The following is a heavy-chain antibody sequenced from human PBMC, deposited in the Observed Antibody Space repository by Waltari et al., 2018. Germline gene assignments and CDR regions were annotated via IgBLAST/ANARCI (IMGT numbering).Heavy chain of an antibody. J-gene: IGHJ4*02. Sequence: QVQLQESGPGLVKPSETLSLTCTVSGGSISSYYWSWIRQPAGKGLEWIGRIYTSGSTNYNPSLKSRVTISVDASKNQFSLKLSSVTAADTAVYYCARTIAAAGTHYFDYWGQGTLVTVSS. CDR3: ARTIAAAGTHYFDY. V-gene: IGHV4-4*07. CDR1: GGSISSYY. CDR2: IYTSGST. D-gene: IGHD6-13*01.